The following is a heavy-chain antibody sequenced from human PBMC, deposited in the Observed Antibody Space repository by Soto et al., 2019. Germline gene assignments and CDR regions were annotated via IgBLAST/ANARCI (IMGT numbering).Heavy chain of an antibody. J-gene: IGHJ4*02. V-gene: IGHV4-59*01. CDR1: GGSISSYY. Sequence: PSETLSLTCTVSGGSISSYYWTWIRQPPGRGLEWIGYISYSGSTNYNPSLKSRVTISVDTSKNQFSLNLNSVTAADTAVYYCARGLGERKQSFDYWGPGTLVTVSS. CDR3: ARGLGERKQSFDY. CDR2: ISYSGST. D-gene: IGHD3-10*01.